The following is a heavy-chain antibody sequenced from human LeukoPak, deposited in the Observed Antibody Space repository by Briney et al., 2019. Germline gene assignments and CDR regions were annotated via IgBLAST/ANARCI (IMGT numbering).Heavy chain of an antibody. V-gene: IGHV4-34*01. CDR1: GGSFSGYY. D-gene: IGHD3-10*01. CDR2: INHSGST. Sequence: SETLSLTCAVYGGSFSGYYCSWIRQPPGKGLEWIGEINHSGSTNYNPSLKRRVTISVDTSKNQFSLKLSSATAADTAVYYCASGRITMVRGVRVKYYYYGMDVWGKGTTVTVSS. J-gene: IGHJ6*04. CDR3: ASGRITMVRGVRVKYYYYGMDV.